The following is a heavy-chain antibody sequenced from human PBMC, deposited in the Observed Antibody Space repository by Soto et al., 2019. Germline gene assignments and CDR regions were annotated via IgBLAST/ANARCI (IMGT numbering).Heavy chain of an antibody. CDR3: ARDPSYYDSSGYPTDDY. CDR2: IIPIFGTA. D-gene: IGHD3-22*01. Sequence: QVQLVQSGAEVKKPGSSVKVSCKASGGTFSSYAISWVRQAPGQGLEWMGGIIPIFGTANYAQKFQGRVTITADESTRTAYMELSSLRSEDTAVYYCARDPSYYDSSGYPTDDYWGQGTLVTVSS. V-gene: IGHV1-69*01. CDR1: GGTFSSYA. J-gene: IGHJ4*02.